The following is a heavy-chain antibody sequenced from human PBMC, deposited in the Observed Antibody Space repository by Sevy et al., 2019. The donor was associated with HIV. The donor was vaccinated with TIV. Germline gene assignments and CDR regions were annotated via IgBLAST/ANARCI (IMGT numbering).Heavy chain of an antibody. CDR2: INADSGNT. CDR3: ARRFSSWTDPFGMDV. Sequence: ASVKVSCKASGYTFIGYAIHWVRQAPGQRLEWMGWINADSGNTKYSQRFQGRVTITRDTSASTAYMELSSLRSEDTAVYYCARRFSSWTDPFGMDVWGQGTTVTVSS. J-gene: IGHJ6*02. CDR1: GYTFIGYA. D-gene: IGHD6-13*01. V-gene: IGHV1-3*01.